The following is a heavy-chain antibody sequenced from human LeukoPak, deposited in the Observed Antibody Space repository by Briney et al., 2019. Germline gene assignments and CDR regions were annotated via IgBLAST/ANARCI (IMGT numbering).Heavy chain of an antibody. D-gene: IGHD6-19*01. J-gene: IGHJ2*01. V-gene: IGHV4-59*08. CDR1: GGSISSYY. CDR3: ARTPPVAGTEYFDL. CDR2: IYYSGST. Sequence: SETLSLTCTVSGGSISSYYWSWIRQPPGKGLEWIVYIYYSGSTNYNPSLKSRVTISVGTSKNQFSLRLSSVTAADTAVYYCARTPPVAGTEYFDLWGRGTLVTVSS.